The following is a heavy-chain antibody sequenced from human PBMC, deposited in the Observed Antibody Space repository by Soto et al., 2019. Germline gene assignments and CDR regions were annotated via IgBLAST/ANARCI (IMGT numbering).Heavy chain of an antibody. J-gene: IGHJ4*02. CDR2: ISPMFGAA. CDR3: AREVEVHTPAFVY. Sequence: QVQLVQSGAEMKTPGSSVKVSCQSSGGTFNTYAMNWGRQAPGQGPEWMGDISPMFGAANYAPKFQGRVTITADESAGRSYMQLTSLTSEDMAVYFCAREVEVHTPAFVYWGQGTLVTVSS. V-gene: IGHV1-69*19. D-gene: IGHD3-10*01. CDR1: GGTFNTYA.